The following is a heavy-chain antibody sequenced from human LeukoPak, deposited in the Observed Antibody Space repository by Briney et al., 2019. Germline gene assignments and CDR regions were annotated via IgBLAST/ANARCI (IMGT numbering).Heavy chain of an antibody. CDR3: ARETGIVGRNYFDY. CDR2: ISYDGSNK. D-gene: IGHD1-26*01. J-gene: IGHJ4*02. CDR1: GFTFSNYG. V-gene: IGHV3-30*03. Sequence: PGGSLRLSCAASGFTFSNYGMHWVRQAPGKGLEWVTFISYDGSNKYYADSVRGRFTVSRDNSKNTLYLQINSLRAEDTAVYYCARETGIVGRNYFDYWGQGTLVTVSS.